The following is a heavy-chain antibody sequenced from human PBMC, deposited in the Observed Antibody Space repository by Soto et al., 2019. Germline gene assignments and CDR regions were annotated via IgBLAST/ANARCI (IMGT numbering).Heavy chain of an antibody. Sequence: PGGSLRLSCAASGFTFSSYSMNWVRQAPGKGLEWVSYISSSSSTIYYADSVKGRFTISRDNAKNSLYLQMNSLRAEDTAVYYCARGTKYYYGSGRERNWFDPWGQGTLVTVSS. V-gene: IGHV3-48*01. CDR2: ISSSSSTI. CDR3: ARGTKYYYGSGRERNWFDP. CDR1: GFTFSSYS. D-gene: IGHD3-10*01. J-gene: IGHJ5*02.